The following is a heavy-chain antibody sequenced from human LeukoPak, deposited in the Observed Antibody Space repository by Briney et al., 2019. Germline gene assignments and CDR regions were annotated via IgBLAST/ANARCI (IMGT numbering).Heavy chain of an antibody. Sequence: PSETLSLTCTVSGGSISSSSYYWGWIRQPPGKGLEWIGEINHSGSTNYNPSLKSRVTISVDTSKNQFSLKLSSVTAADTAVYYCASGRPQHSSGWYADYWGQGTLVTVSS. CDR1: GGSISSSSYY. CDR3: ASGRPQHSSGWYADY. V-gene: IGHV4-39*07. D-gene: IGHD6-19*01. CDR2: INHSGST. J-gene: IGHJ4*02.